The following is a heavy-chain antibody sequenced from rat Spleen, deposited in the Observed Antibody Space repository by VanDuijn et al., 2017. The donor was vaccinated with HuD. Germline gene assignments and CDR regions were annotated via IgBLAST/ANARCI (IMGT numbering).Heavy chain of an antibody. Sequence: EVQMVESEGGLVQPGRSMTLSCAASGFTFSSFPMAWVRQAPTKGLEWVATISTTGGTPYYRDSVKGRFTISRDNAKSTLYLQMDSLTSEDTATYYCATGPRILRLDWFAYWGQGTLVTVSS. J-gene: IGHJ3*01. D-gene: IGHD1-6*01. CDR2: ISTTGGTP. V-gene: IGHV5-46*01. CDR3: ATGPRILRLDWFAY. CDR1: GFTFSSFP.